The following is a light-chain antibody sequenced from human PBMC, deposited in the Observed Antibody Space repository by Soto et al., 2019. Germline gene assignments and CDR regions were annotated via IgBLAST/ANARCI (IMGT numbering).Light chain of an antibody. Sequence: DIQMTQSPSTLSASVGDRVTITFRASQSISSWLAWYQQKPGKAPKLLIYDAYSLESGVPSRFSGSGSGTEFTLTISSLQPDDFATYYCQQYNSYPWTFGQGTKVEIK. J-gene: IGKJ1*01. CDR1: QSISSW. V-gene: IGKV1-5*01. CDR2: DAY. CDR3: QQYNSYPWT.